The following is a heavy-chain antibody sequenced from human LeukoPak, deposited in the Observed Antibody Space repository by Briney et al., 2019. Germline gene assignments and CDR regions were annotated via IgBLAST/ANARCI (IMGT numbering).Heavy chain of an antibody. CDR2: ISAYNGNT. Sequence: ASVKVSCKASGYTFTSYGISWVRQAPGQGLEWMGWISAYNGNTNYAQKLQGRVTMTTDTYTSTAYMELTSLRSDDTAVYYCARATDYYDSSGYYLYNWFDPWGQGTLVTVSS. J-gene: IGHJ5*02. CDR3: ARATDYYDSSGYYLYNWFDP. V-gene: IGHV1-18*01. CDR1: GYTFTSYG. D-gene: IGHD3-22*01.